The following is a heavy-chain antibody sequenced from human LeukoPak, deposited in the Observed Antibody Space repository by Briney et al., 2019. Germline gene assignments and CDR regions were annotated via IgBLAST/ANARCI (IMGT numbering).Heavy chain of an antibody. J-gene: IGHJ4*02. CDR1: GFTFSSYS. D-gene: IGHD2-21*02. V-gene: IGHV3-23*01. CDR3: AKEPKHIVVVTAIRY. CDR2: ISGSGGST. Sequence: PGGSLRLSCAASGFTFSSYSLNWVRQAPGKGLEWVSAISGSGGSTYYADSVKGRFTISRDNSKNTLYLQMNSLRAEDTAVYYCAKEPKHIVVVTAIRYWGQGTLVTVSS.